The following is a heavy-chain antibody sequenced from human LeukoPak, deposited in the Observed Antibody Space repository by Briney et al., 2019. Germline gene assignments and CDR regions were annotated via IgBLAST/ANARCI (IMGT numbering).Heavy chain of an antibody. D-gene: IGHD3-22*01. CDR3: AKDDDYYDSSGYSFFDY. V-gene: IGHV3-30*02. Sequence: GGSLRLSXAASGFTFSSYGMHWVRQAPGKGLEWVAFIRYDGSNKYYADSVKGRFTISRDNSKNTLYLQMNSLRAEDTAVYYCAKDDDYYDSSGYSFFDYWGQGTLVTVFS. CDR2: IRYDGSNK. J-gene: IGHJ4*02. CDR1: GFTFSSYG.